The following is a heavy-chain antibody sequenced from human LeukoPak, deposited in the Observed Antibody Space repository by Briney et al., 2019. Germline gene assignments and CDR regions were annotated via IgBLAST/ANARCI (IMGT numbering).Heavy chain of an antibody. CDR1: GYTFTSYD. Sequence: ASVKVSCKASGYTFTSYDINWVRQATGQGLEWMGWMNPNSGNTGYAQKFQGRVTMTRNTSISTAYMELSSLRSEDTAVYYCARDLSAAGSPFDYWGQGTLVTVSS. CDR3: ARDLSAAGSPFDY. CDR2: MNPNSGNT. D-gene: IGHD6-13*01. V-gene: IGHV1-8*01. J-gene: IGHJ4*02.